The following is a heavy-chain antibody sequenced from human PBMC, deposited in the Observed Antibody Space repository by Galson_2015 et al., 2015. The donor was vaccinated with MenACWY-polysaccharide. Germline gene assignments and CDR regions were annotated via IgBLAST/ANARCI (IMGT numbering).Heavy chain of an antibody. Sequence: TLSLTCTVSGGSISSGDYYWSWIRQPPGKGLEWIGYIYYSGSTYYNPSLKSRVTISVDTSKNQFSLKLSSVTAADTAVYHCARGGYDSSGYIPLGFDYWGQGTLVTVSS. J-gene: IGHJ4*02. D-gene: IGHD3-22*01. CDR1: GGSISSGDYY. V-gene: IGHV4-30-4*01. CDR2: IYYSGST. CDR3: ARGGYDSSGYIPLGFDY.